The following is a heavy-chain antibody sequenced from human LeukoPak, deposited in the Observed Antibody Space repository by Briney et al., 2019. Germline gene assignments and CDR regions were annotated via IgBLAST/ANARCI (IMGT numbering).Heavy chain of an antibody. CDR2: IKEAGSEK. CDR3: ARGGGMRSWYDFDY. CDR1: GFIFSSHA. J-gene: IGHJ4*02. V-gene: IGHV3-7*04. D-gene: IGHD6-13*01. Sequence: PGGSLRLSCAGSGFIFSSHAMHWVRQAPGKGLEFMANIKEAGSEKYYVDSVKGRFTISRDNDKNSVHLQMNNLRAEDTAVYYCARGGGMRSWYDFDYWGQGILVTVSS.